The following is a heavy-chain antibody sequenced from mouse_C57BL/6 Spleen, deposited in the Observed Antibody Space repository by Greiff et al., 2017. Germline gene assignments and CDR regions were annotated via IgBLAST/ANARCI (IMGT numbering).Heavy chain of an antibody. J-gene: IGHJ4*01. CDR1: GYAFSSSW. CDR2: IYPGDGDT. CDR3: AREGLITTEVGGAMDY. D-gene: IGHD1-1*01. V-gene: IGHV1-82*01. Sequence: VQLQQSGPELVKPGASVKISCKASGYAFSSSWMNWVKQRPGKGLEWIGRIYPGDGDTNYNGKFKGKATLTADKSSSTAYMQLSSLTSEDSAVYFCAREGLITTEVGGAMDYWGQGTSVTVSS.